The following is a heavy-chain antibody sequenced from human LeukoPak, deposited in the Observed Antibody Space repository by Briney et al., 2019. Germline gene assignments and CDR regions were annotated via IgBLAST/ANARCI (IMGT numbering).Heavy chain of an antibody. D-gene: IGHD1-26*01. J-gene: IGHJ4*02. CDR1: GGSLIHYY. Sequence: SETLSLTCTVSGGSLIHYYWSWIRQPPGKGLEWIGYIYHSGSTNYNPPLKGRATISVDTSKNQISLRLSSVTAADTAVYYCARVDSGTYYMPFDYWGQGTLVTVSS. CDR2: IYHSGST. V-gene: IGHV4-59*01. CDR3: ARVDSGTYYMPFDY.